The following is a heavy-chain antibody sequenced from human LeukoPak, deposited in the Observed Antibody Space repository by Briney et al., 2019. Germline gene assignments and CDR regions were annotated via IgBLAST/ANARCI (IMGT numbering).Heavy chain of an antibody. D-gene: IGHD1-26*01. J-gene: IGHJ5*02. Sequence: SETLSLTCTVSGASVSSASYWSWIRQSPGKGVEWIAHIYNGVNTNYNPSLKSRVTISVDTSKNQFSLRLNSVTAADTAVYYCARSRAFNSGAFDPWGQGSLVTVSS. CDR2: IYNGVNT. CDR1: GASVSSASY. V-gene: IGHV4-61*01. CDR3: ARSRAFNSGAFDP.